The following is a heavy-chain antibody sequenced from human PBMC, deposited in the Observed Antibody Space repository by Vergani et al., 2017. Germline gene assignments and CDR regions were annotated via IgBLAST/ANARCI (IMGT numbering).Heavy chain of an antibody. CDR1: GGSISSSSYY. CDR2: IYYSGST. V-gene: IGHV4-39*07. Sequence: QLQLQESGPGLVKPSETLSLTCTVSGGSISSSSYYWGWIRQPPGKGLEWIGSIYYSGSTNYNPSLKSRVTISVDTSKNQFSLKLSSVTAADTAVYYCARAGDYGDYVYDYWGQGTLVTVSS. CDR3: ARAGDYGDYVYDY. J-gene: IGHJ4*02. D-gene: IGHD4-17*01.